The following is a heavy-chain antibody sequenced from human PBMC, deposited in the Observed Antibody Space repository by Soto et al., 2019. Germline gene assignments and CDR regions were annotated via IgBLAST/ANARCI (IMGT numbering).Heavy chain of an antibody. CDR2: LHPDNNQH. J-gene: IGHJ4*02. V-gene: IGHV1-8*01. Sequence: QVQLMQSGAEVKKPGASVKIYCKTSGYHFTNYDIHWVRQATAQGVQWMGWLHPDNNQHVYTQKCRGRVTVATDTSITTTYLELIRLTSEDASVYYSAIAPRGIIVATDYCGQGTLVTVSS. CDR1: GYHFTNYD. D-gene: IGHD6-19*01. CDR3: AIAPRGIIVATDY.